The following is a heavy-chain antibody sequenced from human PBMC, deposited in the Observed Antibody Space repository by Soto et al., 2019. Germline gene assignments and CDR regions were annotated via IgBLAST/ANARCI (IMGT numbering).Heavy chain of an antibody. V-gene: IGHV3-23*01. CDR2: ISGSGGST. CDR1: GFTFSSYA. J-gene: IGHJ3*02. D-gene: IGHD5-12*01. Sequence: GALRLSCAASGFTFSSYAMSWVRQAPGKGLEWVSAISGSGGSTYYADSVKGRFTISRDNSKNTLYLQMNSLRAEDTAVYYCAKDLLGWLQLAPFDIWGQGTMVTVSS. CDR3: AKDLLGWLQLAPFDI.